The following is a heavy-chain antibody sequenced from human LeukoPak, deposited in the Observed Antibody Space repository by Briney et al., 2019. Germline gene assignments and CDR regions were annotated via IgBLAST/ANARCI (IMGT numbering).Heavy chain of an antibody. CDR2: IDGNGDKT. CDR3: AKEEGPNNNKSPGVDY. V-gene: IGHV3-23*01. J-gene: IGHJ4*02. D-gene: IGHD1/OR15-1a*01. CDR1: GFTFKSHH. Sequence: GGSLRLSCAASGFTFKSHHMSWVRQAPGKGLEWVSAIDGNGDKTYCADSVKGRFTISRDNSKNTAYLQMNSLKTEDTAIYYCAKEEGPNNNKSPGVDYWGQGTLVTVSS.